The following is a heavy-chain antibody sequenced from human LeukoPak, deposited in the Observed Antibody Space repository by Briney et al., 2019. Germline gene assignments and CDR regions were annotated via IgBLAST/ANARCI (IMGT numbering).Heavy chain of an antibody. V-gene: IGHV3-43D*03. CDR2: ISWDGGST. CDR1: GFTFDDYA. Sequence: GGSLRLSCAASGFTFDDYAMHWVRQAPGKGLEWVSLISWDGGSTYYADSVKGRFTISRDNSKNSLYLQMNSLRAEDTALYYCAKDMEAVAGPPLFDYWGQGTLVTVSS. D-gene: IGHD6-19*01. J-gene: IGHJ4*02. CDR3: AKDMEAVAGPPLFDY.